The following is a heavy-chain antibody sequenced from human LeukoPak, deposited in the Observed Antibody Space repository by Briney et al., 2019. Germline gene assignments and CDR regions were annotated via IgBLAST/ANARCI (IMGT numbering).Heavy chain of an antibody. CDR2: INPSGGST. V-gene: IGHV1-46*01. Sequence: GASVKVSCKASGYTFTSYYMHWVRQAPGQGLEWMGIINPSGGSTSYAQKFQGRVTITRNTSISTAYMELSSLRSEDTAVYYCARLHSSWYGLSLYYYYMDVWGKGTTVTVSS. J-gene: IGHJ6*03. CDR3: ARLHSSWYGLSLYYYYMDV. D-gene: IGHD6-13*01. CDR1: GYTFTSYY.